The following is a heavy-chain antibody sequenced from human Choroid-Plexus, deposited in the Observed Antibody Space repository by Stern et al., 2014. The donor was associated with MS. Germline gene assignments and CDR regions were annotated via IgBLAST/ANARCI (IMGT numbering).Heavy chain of an antibody. CDR3: ARGQRGITIFGVVTDYYYLGMDV. J-gene: IGHJ6*02. D-gene: IGHD3-3*01. Sequence: VQLVESGAEVKKPGASVRVSCKTSGYIFTGYYMHWVRQAPGQGLEWMAWINPNTGGTKYAQKFQGRVTMSRDTSISTADVELSSLTTDDTAVYFCARGQRGITIFGVVTDYYYLGMDVWGQGTTVTVSS. V-gene: IGHV1-2*02. CDR2: INPNTGGT. CDR1: GYIFTGYY.